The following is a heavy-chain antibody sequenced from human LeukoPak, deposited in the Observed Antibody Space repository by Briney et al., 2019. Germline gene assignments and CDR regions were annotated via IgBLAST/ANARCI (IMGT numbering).Heavy chain of an antibody. CDR2: IYHSGST. D-gene: IGHD6-19*01. J-gene: IGHJ3*02. Sequence: SETLSLTCTVSGYSISSGYYWGWMRQPPGKGLVWIGSIYHSGSTYYNPSLKSRVTISVDTSKNQFSLKLSSVTAADTAVYYCAREPSSGWDRHDAFDIWGQGTMVTVSS. CDR3: AREPSSGWDRHDAFDI. V-gene: IGHV4-38-2*02. CDR1: GYSISSGYY.